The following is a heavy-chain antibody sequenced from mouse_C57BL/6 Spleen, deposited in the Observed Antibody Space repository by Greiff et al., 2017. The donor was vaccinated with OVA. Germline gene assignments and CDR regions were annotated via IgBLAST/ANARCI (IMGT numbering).Heavy chain of an antibody. J-gene: IGHJ4*01. Sequence: QVQLKQPGAELVRPGSSVKLSCKASGYTFTSYWMHWVKQRPIQGLEWIGNIDPSDSETHYNQKFKDKATLTVDKSSSTAYMQLSSLTSEDSAVYYCAREGAVVAPNYAMDYWGQGTSVTVSS. CDR3: AREGAVVAPNYAMDY. CDR2: IDPSDSET. CDR1: GYTFTSYW. D-gene: IGHD1-1*01. V-gene: IGHV1-52*01.